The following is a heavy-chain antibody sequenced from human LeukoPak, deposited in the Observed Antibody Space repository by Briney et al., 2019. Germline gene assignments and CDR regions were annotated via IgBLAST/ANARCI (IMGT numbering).Heavy chain of an antibody. J-gene: IGHJ4*02. D-gene: IGHD1-26*01. CDR1: GGSISSYY. Sequence: SETLSLTCTVSGGSISSYYWSWIRQPPGKGLEWIGYIYYSGSTNYNPSLKSRVTISVDTSKNQFSLKLSSVTAADTAVYYCARDRTLGEPGFDYWGQGTLVTVSS. CDR2: IYYSGST. V-gene: IGHV4-59*01. CDR3: ARDRTLGEPGFDY.